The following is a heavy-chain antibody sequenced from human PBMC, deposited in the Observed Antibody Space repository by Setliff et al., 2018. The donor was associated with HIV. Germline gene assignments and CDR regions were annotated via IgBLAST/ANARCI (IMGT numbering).Heavy chain of an antibody. J-gene: IGHJ5*02. Sequence: SETLSLTCTVSGGSITSTTYYWGWIRQPPGKGLEWIGTIHYTGNTYHNPSLKSRVTISVEASKNQISLKLTAVTAADSAVYYCAREGDGIDLWGQGTLVTVSS. CDR2: IHYTGNT. V-gene: IGHV4-39*02. D-gene: IGHD2-21*02. CDR3: AREGDGIDL. CDR1: GGSITSTTYY.